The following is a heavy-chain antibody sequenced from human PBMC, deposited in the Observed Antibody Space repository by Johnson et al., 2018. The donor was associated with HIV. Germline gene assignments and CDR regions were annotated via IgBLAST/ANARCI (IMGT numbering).Heavy chain of an antibody. Sequence: VQLVESGGGLVQPGGSLRLSCAASGFTVSSNYMSWVRQAPGKGLEWVANIKQDGSEKYYVDSVKGRFTISRDNAKNSLYLQMNSLRPEDTALYYCAKDKWGGHNLHAIDIWGQGTMVTVSS. CDR2: IKQDGSEK. D-gene: IGHD5-24*01. CDR3: AKDKWGGHNLHAIDI. CDR1: GFTVSSNY. V-gene: IGHV3-7*03. J-gene: IGHJ3*02.